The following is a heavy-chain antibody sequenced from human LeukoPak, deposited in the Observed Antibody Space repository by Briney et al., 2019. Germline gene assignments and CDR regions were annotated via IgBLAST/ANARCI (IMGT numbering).Heavy chain of an antibody. CDR2: ISGSGNST. CDR3: ASHYDYVWGSYRYPEGFDY. J-gene: IGHJ4*02. Sequence: GGSLRLSCEGSGFSFSSYWMTWVRQAPGKGLEWVSAISGSGNSTFYADSVKGRFTISRDNSKNTLYLQMNSLRAEDTAVYYCASHYDYVWGSYRYPEGFDYWGQGTLVTVSS. D-gene: IGHD3-16*02. CDR1: GFSFSSYW. V-gene: IGHV3-23*01.